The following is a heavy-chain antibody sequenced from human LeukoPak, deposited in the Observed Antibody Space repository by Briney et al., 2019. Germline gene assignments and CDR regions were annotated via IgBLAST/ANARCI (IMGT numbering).Heavy chain of an antibody. Sequence: GGSLRLSCAASGFTFSQYSMNWVRQAPGKGLEWVSHIRSSSETFYADSVKGRFTISRDNARNSLYLQMNNLRGEDTAIYYCARDAGNSGYGCDLWGQGTLVTVSS. J-gene: IGHJ5*02. CDR3: ARDAGNSGYGCDL. D-gene: IGHD5-12*01. CDR2: IRSSSET. V-gene: IGHV3-48*01. CDR1: GFTFSQYS.